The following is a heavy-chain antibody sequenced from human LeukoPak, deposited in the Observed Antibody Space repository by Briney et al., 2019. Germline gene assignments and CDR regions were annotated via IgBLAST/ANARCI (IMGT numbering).Heavy chain of an antibody. D-gene: IGHD3-10*01. CDR3: ARGITMVRGVIGY. V-gene: IGHV1-3*01. CDR1: GYTFTSYA. Sequence: ASVKVSCKASGYTFTSYAMHWVRQAPGQRLEWMGWINAGNGNTKYSQKFQGRVTITRDTSASTAYMELSGLRSEDTAVYYCARGITMVRGVIGYWGQGTLVTVSS. J-gene: IGHJ4*02. CDR2: INAGNGNT.